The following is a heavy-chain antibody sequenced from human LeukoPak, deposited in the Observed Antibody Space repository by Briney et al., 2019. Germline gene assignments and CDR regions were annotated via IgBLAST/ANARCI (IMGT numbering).Heavy chain of an antibody. J-gene: IGHJ6*02. CDR3: ARTRIRFLEWNAGMDV. V-gene: IGHV4-4*07. CDR1: GGSINSYY. D-gene: IGHD3-3*01. CDR2: IYTSGST. Sequence: PSETLSLTCTVSGGSINSYYWSWIRQPAGKGLEWIGRIYTSGSTNYNPSLKSRVTMSVDTSKNQFSLKLSSVTAADTAVYYCARTRIRFLEWNAGMDVWGQGTTVTVSS.